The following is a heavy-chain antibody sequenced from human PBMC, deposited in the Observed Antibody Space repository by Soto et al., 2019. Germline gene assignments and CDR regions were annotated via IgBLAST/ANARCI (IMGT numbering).Heavy chain of an antibody. J-gene: IGHJ6*02. Sequence: PGGSLRLSCTTSGFTFGDYAMSWFRQAPGKGLEWVGFIRSKAYGETTEYAASVKGRFTISRDDSKSIAYLQMNSLKTEDSAVYYCTQVPYYYYYGMDVWGQGTTVTVSS. CDR1: GFTFGDYA. CDR3: TQVPYYYYYGMDV. D-gene: IGHD1-1*01. V-gene: IGHV3-49*03. CDR2: IRSKAYGETT.